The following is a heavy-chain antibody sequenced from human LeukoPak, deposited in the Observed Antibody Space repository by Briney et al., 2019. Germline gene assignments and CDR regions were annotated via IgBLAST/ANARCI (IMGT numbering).Heavy chain of an antibody. D-gene: IGHD6-13*01. CDR2: INHSGST. V-gene: IGHV4-34*01. CDR1: GGSFSGYY. J-gene: IGHJ6*02. Sequence: NPSETLSLTCAVYGGSFSGYYWSWIRQPPGKGLEWIGEINHSGSTNYNPSLKSRVTISVDTSKNQFSLKLSSVTAADTAAYYCARGQRTIAAAGMWNNYYYYGMDVWGQGTTVTVSS. CDR3: ARGQRTIAAAGMWNNYYYYGMDV.